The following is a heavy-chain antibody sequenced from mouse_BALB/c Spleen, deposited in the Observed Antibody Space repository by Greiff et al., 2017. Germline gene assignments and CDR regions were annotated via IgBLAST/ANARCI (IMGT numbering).Heavy chain of an antibody. D-gene: IGHD2-4*01. V-gene: IGHV1S137*01. CDR3: ARTIYYDYDGAMDY. CDR2: ISTYYGDA. CDR1: GYTFTDYA. Sequence: VQLQQSGAELVRPGVSVKISCKGSGYTFTDYAMHWVKQSHAKSLEWIGVISTYYGDASYNQKFKGKATMTVDKSSSTAYMELRSLTSEDTAVYYCARTIYYDYDGAMDYWGQGTSVTVSS. J-gene: IGHJ4*01.